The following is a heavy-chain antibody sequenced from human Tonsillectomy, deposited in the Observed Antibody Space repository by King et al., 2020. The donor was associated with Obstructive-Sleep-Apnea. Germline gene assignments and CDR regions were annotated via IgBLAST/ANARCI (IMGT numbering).Heavy chain of an antibody. CDR2: ISPNSGAT. Sequence: QLVQSGAEVKKPGASVKVSCKASGYTFTGYYIHWVRQAPGQGLEWMGWISPNSGATKYAQKFQDRVTMTRDTSISTAYMDLSRLKSDDTAIYYCARDISAYEATWPAYWGQGTLVTVSS. J-gene: IGHJ4*02. CDR1: GYTFTGYY. V-gene: IGHV1-2*02. CDR3: ARDISAYEATWPAY. D-gene: IGHD3-22*01.